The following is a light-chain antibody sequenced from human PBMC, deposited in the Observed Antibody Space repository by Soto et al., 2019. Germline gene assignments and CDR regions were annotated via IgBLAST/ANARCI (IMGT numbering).Light chain of an antibody. CDR1: SSNIGAGYD. Sequence: QSVLTHPPSVSGAPGQRVTISCTESSSNIGAGYDVHWYQQLPGTAPKLLIYGNSNRPSGVPDRFSGSKSGTSASLAITGLQAEDEADDYCQSYDSSLSGWVFGGGTKLTVL. V-gene: IGLV1-40*01. CDR3: QSYDSSLSGWV. J-gene: IGLJ3*02. CDR2: GNS.